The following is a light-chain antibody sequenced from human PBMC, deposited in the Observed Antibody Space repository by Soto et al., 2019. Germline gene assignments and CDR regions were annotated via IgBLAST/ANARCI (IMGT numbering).Light chain of an antibody. V-gene: IGLV2-14*01. CDR1: SSNVGGYNY. Sequence: QSVLTQPASVSGSPGQSITISCTGTSSNVGGYNYVSWYQQHPDKAPKVMIYEVRHRPSGVSNCISGAKDPTTPFLIILGLQAEDEADYYCSSYTCSSALVFGGGTKVTVL. J-gene: IGLJ2*01. CDR2: EVR. CDR3: SSYTCSSALV.